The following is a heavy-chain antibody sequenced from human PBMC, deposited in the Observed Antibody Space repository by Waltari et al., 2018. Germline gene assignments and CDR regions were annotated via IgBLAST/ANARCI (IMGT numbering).Heavy chain of an antibody. CDR1: GFTFSRYW. Sequence: EVQLVESGGGLVQPGGSLRLSCGASGFTFSRYWMSWVRQTPGKGLEWVANINDDGSQKDYVDSVKGRFTISRDNAKNSVYLQMNSLRVEDTAVYYCAKSRGFEYWGQGSLITVSS. D-gene: IGHD2-2*01. CDR2: INDDGSQK. V-gene: IGHV3-7*01. J-gene: IGHJ4*02. CDR3: AKSRGFEY.